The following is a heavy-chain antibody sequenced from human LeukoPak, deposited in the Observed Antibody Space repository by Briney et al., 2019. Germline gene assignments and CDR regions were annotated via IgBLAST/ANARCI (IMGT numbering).Heavy chain of an antibody. CDR1: GGSFSGYY. CDR3: ARGTSRGWLQIEGYDY. CDR2: VNHSGST. Sequence: PSETLSLTCAVYGGSFSGYYWSWIRQPPGKGLEWIGEVNHSGSTSYSPSLKSRVTISVDKSKNQFSLKLTSVTAADTAVYYCARGTSRGWLQIEGYDYWGQGTLVIVSS. J-gene: IGHJ4*02. V-gene: IGHV4-34*01. D-gene: IGHD5-24*01.